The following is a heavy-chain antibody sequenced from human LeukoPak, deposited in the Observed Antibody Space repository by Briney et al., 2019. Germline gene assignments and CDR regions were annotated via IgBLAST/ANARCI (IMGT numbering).Heavy chain of an antibody. D-gene: IGHD2-21*02. Sequence: GGSLRLSCAASGFPFSNHAMSWVRQPPGRGLEWVSAISNGNTYYADSVRGRFTISRDDSKNMVYLQMNSLRVEDTARYYCVREAGYCASVCLKSNWFDPWGQGTLVTVSS. CDR2: ISNGNT. CDR3: VREAGYCASVCLKSNWFDP. CDR1: GFPFSNHA. V-gene: IGHV3-23*01. J-gene: IGHJ5*02.